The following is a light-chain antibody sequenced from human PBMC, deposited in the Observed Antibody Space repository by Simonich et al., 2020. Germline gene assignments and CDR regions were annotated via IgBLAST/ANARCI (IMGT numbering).Light chain of an antibody. CDR2: WAS. J-gene: IGKJ4*01. Sequence: DIVMTQSPDSLAVYLGERATINCKSSQSVFYSSNNKNYLAWYQQKPGQPPKRLIYWASTREYGVPDRFSGSGSGTDFTLTISSLQAEDVAVYYCQQYYSTPLTFGGGTKVEIK. CDR1: QSVFYSSNNKNY. CDR3: QQYYSTPLT. V-gene: IGKV4-1*01.